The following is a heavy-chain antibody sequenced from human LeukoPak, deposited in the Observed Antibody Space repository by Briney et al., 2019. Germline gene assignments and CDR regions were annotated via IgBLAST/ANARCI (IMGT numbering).Heavy chain of an antibody. CDR1: GGSISSGSYY. V-gene: IGHV4-61*02. Sequence: PSETLSLTCTVSGGSISSGSYYWTWIRQPAGKGLEWIGRIYSSGSTNYNPSLKSRVTISVDTSKNQFPLKLSSVTAADTAVYYCARGDYYDSSGYYFDYWGQGTLVTVSS. D-gene: IGHD3-22*01. CDR2: IYSSGST. CDR3: ARGDYYDSSGYYFDY. J-gene: IGHJ4*02.